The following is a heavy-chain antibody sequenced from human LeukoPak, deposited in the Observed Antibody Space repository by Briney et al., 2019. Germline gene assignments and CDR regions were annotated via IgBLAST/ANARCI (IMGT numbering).Heavy chain of an antibody. V-gene: IGHV1-18*01. CDR1: GYTFTSCG. Sequence: ASVKVSCKASGYTFTSCGISWVRQAPGQGLEWMGWISAYNGNTNYAQKLQGRVTMTTDTSTSTAYMELRSLRSDDTAVYYCARDAMFDYGDYGDFDYWGQGTLVTVSS. CDR2: ISAYNGNT. J-gene: IGHJ4*02. D-gene: IGHD4-17*01. CDR3: ARDAMFDYGDYGDFDY.